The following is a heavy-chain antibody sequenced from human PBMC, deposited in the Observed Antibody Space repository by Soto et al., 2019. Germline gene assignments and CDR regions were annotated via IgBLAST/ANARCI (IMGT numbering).Heavy chain of an antibody. D-gene: IGHD3-16*02. CDR3: ARITFGGVIVTDYYYYYGMDV. V-gene: IGHV4-31*03. Sequence: SETLSLTCTVSGGSISRGGYYWSWIRQHPGKGLEWIGYIYYSGSTYYNPSLKSRVTISVDTSKNQFSLKLSSVTAADAAVYYCARITFGGVIVTDYYYYYGMDVWGQGTTVTVSS. J-gene: IGHJ6*02. CDR2: IYYSGST. CDR1: GGSISRGGYY.